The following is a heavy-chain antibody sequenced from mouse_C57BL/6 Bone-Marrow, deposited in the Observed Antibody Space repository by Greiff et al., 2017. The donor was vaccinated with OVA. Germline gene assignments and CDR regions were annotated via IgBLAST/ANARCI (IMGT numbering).Heavy chain of an antibody. V-gene: IGHV1-39*01. CDR3: AFYYGSSYRYFDV. J-gene: IGHJ1*03. D-gene: IGHD1-1*01. CDR2: INPNYGIT. Sequence: VQLKESGPELVKPGASVKISCKASGYSFTDYNMNWVKQSNGKSLEWIGVINPNYGITSSNQKFKGKATLTVDQSSSTAYMQLNSLTSEDSAVYYCAFYYGSSYRYFDVWGTGTTVTVSS. CDR1: GYSFTDYN.